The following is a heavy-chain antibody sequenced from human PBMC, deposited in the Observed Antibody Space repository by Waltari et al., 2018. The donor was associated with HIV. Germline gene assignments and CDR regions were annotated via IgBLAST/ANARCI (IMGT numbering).Heavy chain of an antibody. D-gene: IGHD3-16*01. Sequence: EVQLVESGRGLVQPGGSLRVSCAASGSTISSSWMHWVRQAPGKWLVWVSRINSDGSSTNYADSVKGRFTISRDNAKNTVYLQMNSLRAEDTALYYCASLYNYVWGSPPPFDYWGQGTLVTVSS. CDR3: ASLYNYVWGSPPPFDY. V-gene: IGHV3-74*01. CDR1: GSTISSSW. CDR2: INSDGSST. J-gene: IGHJ4*02.